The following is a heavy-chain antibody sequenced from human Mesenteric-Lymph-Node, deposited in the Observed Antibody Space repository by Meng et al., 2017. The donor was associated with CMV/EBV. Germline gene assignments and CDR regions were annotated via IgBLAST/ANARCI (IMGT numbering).Heavy chain of an antibody. V-gene: IGHV7-4-1*02. CDR3: ARFLGGDDSYFDY. Sequence: CKVSGYTFTMYGINWVRQAPGQGLEWMGWINTDTGNPTYAQGFTGRFVFSLDTSVSTAYLQISSLKTEDTAVYYCARFLGGDDSYFDYWGQGTLVTVSS. J-gene: IGHJ4*02. CDR1: GYTFTMYG. CDR2: INTDTGNP. D-gene: IGHD5-12*01.